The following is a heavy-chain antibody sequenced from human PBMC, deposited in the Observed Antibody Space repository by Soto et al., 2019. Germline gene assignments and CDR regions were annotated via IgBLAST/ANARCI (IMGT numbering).Heavy chain of an antibody. V-gene: IGHV3-11*01. Sequence: PGGSLRLSCAASGFTFSDYYMSWVRQAPGKGLEWISHISDSATTMYYADSVKGRFTISRDNARKSLFLHMNSLRAEDTAVYYCARDTAFISSGLFNPWGQGTLVTVSS. CDR2: ISDSATTM. J-gene: IGHJ5*02. D-gene: IGHD3-22*01. CDR3: ARDTAFISSGLFNP. CDR1: GFTFSDYY.